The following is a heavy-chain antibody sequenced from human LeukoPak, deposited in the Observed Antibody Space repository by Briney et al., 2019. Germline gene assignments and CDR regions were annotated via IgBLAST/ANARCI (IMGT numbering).Heavy chain of an antibody. Sequence: SQTLSLTCAVSGGSISSGGYSWRWIRQPPGKGLEWIGYIYYSGSTYYNPSLKSRVTISVDTSKNQFSLKLSSVTAADTAVYYCARGAGRDGYNSFDYWGQGTLVTVSS. D-gene: IGHD5-24*01. J-gene: IGHJ4*02. CDR3: ARGAGRDGYNSFDY. V-gene: IGHV4-30-4*07. CDR1: GGSISSGGYS. CDR2: IYYSGST.